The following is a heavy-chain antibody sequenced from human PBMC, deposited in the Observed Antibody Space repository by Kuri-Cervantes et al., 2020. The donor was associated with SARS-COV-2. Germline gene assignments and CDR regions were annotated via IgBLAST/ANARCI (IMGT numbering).Heavy chain of an antibody. CDR3: ATDRDGFHDF. V-gene: IGHV3-30*03. CDR1: GFNFSRSD. D-gene: IGHD3-10*01. Sequence: GGSLRLCCSASGFNFSRSDMHWVRQAPGKGLEWVAVISYDGKKKRCMASGKGRFTISRDNSQNTLYLQMQSLRSEDTGMYYCATDRDGFHDFWGQGTLVTVSS. J-gene: IGHJ4*02. CDR2: ISYDGKKK.